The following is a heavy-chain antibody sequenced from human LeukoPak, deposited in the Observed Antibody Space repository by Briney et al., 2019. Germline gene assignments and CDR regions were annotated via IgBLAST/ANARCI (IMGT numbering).Heavy chain of an antibody. Sequence: PSETLSLTCTVSGGSISSYYWSWIRQPPGKGLEWIGYIYYSGSTNYNPSLKSRVTISVDTSKNQFSLKLSSVTAAATAVYYCAREPVGYNWFDPWGQGTLVTVSS. J-gene: IGHJ5*02. CDR1: GGSISSYY. V-gene: IGHV4-59*01. CDR3: AREPVGYNWFDP. CDR2: IYYSGST. D-gene: IGHD4-23*01.